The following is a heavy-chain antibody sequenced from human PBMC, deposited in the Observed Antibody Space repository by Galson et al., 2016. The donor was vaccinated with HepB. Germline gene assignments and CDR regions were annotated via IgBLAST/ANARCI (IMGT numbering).Heavy chain of an antibody. CDR1: GYTFTSYG. Sequence: SVKVSCKASGYTFTSYGISWVRLAPGQGLEWMGWISGYNGNTNYARKFKGRVTLTTNTSPSTAYMELRSLRPDDTAVYYCARDIVLMVFSADYYYYGMDVWGQGTTVTVSS. D-gene: IGHD2-8*01. CDR3: ARDIVLMVFSADYYYYGMDV. CDR2: ISGYNGNT. V-gene: IGHV1-18*01. J-gene: IGHJ6*02.